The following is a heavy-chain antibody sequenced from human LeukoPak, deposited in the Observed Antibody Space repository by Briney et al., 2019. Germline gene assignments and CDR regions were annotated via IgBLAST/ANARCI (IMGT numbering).Heavy chain of an antibody. J-gene: IGHJ4*02. V-gene: IGHV4-59*01. CDR2: IYYSGRT. CDR1: GGSISSYY. D-gene: IGHD1-26*01. CDR3: ARIGSGSYLTLDY. Sequence: KPSESLSLTCTVSGGSISSYYWSSIRQPPGKGLEWVGYIYYSGRTIYSPSLKSRVTISVDTSKNQFSLKLSSMTAADTAVYYCARIGSGSYLTLDYWGQGTLVTVSS.